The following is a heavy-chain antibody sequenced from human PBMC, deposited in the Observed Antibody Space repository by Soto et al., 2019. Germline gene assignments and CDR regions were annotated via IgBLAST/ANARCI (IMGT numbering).Heavy chain of an antibody. Sequence: PGWSLRLSSATSGFTLSSFTMNWVRQAPGKGLEWLSSISSSSSYIYYANSMTGRFTISRDNAENTLYLQLSGLRVEETALYYCARSHEADSYGYYGPTVRSSPFYWGPGTLVTVSS. CDR2: ISSSSSYI. J-gene: IGHJ4*02. CDR3: ARSHEADSYGYYGPTVRSSPFY. V-gene: IGHV3-21*01. D-gene: IGHD5-18*01. CDR1: GFTLSSFT.